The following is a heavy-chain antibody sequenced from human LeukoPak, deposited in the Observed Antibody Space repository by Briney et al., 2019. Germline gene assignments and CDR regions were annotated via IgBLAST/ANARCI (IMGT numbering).Heavy chain of an antibody. J-gene: IGHJ4*02. CDR3: ARTNYDILTGYNPYFDY. Sequence: GGSLRLSCAASGFTFSSYGMHWVRQAPGKGLEWVAFIRYDGSNKYYADSVKGRFTISRDNSKNTLYLQMNSLRAEDTAVYYCARTNYDILTGYNPYFDYWGQGTLVTVSS. V-gene: IGHV3-30*02. CDR1: GFTFSSYG. D-gene: IGHD3-9*01. CDR2: IRYDGSNK.